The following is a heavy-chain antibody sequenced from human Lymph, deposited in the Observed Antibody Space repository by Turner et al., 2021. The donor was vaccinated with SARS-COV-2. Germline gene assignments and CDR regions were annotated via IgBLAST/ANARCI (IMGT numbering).Heavy chain of an antibody. CDR3: AKDPGYCSGGSCYSRTYFDF. D-gene: IGHD2-15*01. J-gene: IGHJ4*02. V-gene: IGHV3-43*02. CDR2: ISGDGGGT. CDR1: GFTVADYA. Sequence: EVQLVESGGGVVQPGGSLRLSCAASGFTVADYAMHWVRQAPGKGLEWVSLISGDGGGTYYADSVKGRFTISRDNSKNSLSLQMNSLRAEDTALYYCAKDPGYCSGGSCYSRTYFDFWGQGTLVTVSA.